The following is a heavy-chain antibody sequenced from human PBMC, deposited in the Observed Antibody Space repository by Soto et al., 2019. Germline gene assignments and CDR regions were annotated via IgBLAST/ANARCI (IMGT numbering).Heavy chain of an antibody. J-gene: IGHJ4*02. CDR1: GFIFNNYA. Sequence: QGQLLETGGGVVQPGRSLRLSCAASGFIFNNYAMYWVRQAPGKGLEWVADILKDGTTKHYAASVEGRFTISRDNVDNMVYLQMDSLRDEDTAVYFCARRDYLDYWGEGTLVAVSS. CDR2: ILKDGTTK. V-gene: IGHV3-30-3*01. D-gene: IGHD3-10*01. CDR3: ARRDYLDY.